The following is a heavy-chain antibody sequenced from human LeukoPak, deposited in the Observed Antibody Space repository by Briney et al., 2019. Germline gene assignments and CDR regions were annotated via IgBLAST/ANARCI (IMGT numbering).Heavy chain of an antibody. V-gene: IGHV3-11*03. D-gene: IGHD6-19*01. CDR1: GFTFSDYY. CDR3: ASRFEHSNGWFDY. Sequence: GGSLRLSCAASGFTFSDYYMSWIRQAPGKGLEWVSYISSSGSYTNYADSVKGPFTISRDNAKNSLYLQVNSLRAEDTAVYYCASRFEHSNGWFDYWGQGTLVTVSS. J-gene: IGHJ4*02. CDR2: ISSSGSYT.